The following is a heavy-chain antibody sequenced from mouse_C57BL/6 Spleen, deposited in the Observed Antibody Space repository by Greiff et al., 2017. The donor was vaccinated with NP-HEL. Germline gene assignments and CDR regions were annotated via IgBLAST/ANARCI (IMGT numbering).Heavy chain of an antibody. Sequence: VMLVESGPGLVQPSQSLSITCTVSGFSLTSYGVHWVRQSPGKGLEWLGVIWRGGSTDYNAAFMSRLSITKDNSKSQVFFKMNSLQADDTAIYYCAENSNYGGYYAMDYWGQGTSVTVSS. V-gene: IGHV2-5*01. D-gene: IGHD2-5*01. CDR3: AENSNYGGYYAMDY. CDR1: GFSLTSYG. CDR2: IWRGGST. J-gene: IGHJ4*01.